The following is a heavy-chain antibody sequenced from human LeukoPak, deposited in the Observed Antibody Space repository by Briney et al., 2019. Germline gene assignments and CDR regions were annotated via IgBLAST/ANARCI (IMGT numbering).Heavy chain of an antibody. CDR2: ISPSGGDT. Sequence: ASVKVSCKASGYTFTGYYMHWVRQAPGQGLEWMGIISPSGGDTTYAQRFQDRLTMTRDTSTSTVYMELSSLRSEDTAVYYCARGGTAVTTNYFDYWGQGTLVTVSS. J-gene: IGHJ4*02. CDR3: ARGGTAVTTNYFDY. D-gene: IGHD4-23*01. V-gene: IGHV1-46*01. CDR1: GYTFTGYY.